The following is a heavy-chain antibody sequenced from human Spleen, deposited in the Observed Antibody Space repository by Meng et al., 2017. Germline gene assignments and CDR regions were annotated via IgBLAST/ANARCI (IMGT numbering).Heavy chain of an antibody. CDR1: GFTFTSYD. D-gene: IGHD3-16*02. V-gene: IGHV3-30*03. CDR3: ARDSYEYIWGSNLFEF. Sequence: GESLKISCVGSGFTFTSYDMHWVRQAPGKGLEWVASISYYGSKEYYADSVKGRFIISRDNSRNTLYLQISSLGAEDTAVYYCARDSYEYIWGSNLFEFWGQGTLVTVSS. J-gene: IGHJ4*02. CDR2: ISYYGSKE.